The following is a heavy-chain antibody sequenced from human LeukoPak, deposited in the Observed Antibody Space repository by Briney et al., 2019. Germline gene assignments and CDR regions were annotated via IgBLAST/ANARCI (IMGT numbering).Heavy chain of an antibody. CDR3: ARGPYSGYDYGMDV. CDR1: GGSISSGDYY. CDR2: IYYSGST. Sequence: SETLSLTCTVSGGSISSGDYYWSWIRQPPWKGLEWIGYIYYSGSTHYNPSLKSRVIISVDTSKNQFSLKLSSVTAADTAVYYCARGPYSGYDYGMDVWGQGTTVTVSS. J-gene: IGHJ6*02. D-gene: IGHD1-26*01. V-gene: IGHV4-30-4*08.